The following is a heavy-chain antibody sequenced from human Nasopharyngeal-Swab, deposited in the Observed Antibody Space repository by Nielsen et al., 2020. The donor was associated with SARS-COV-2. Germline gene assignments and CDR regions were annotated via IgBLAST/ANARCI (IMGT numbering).Heavy chain of an antibody. V-gene: IGHV4-34*01. CDR2: ISHSGTT. D-gene: IGHD3-10*01. Sequence: SQTLSLTCAVYGGSLSGNYWSWIRQPPGKGLEWIGEISHSGTTNYNPSLKSRVTISVDTSKNQFSLKLTSVTAADTAVYYCARDITQLLWFGESRAFDIWGQGTMVTVSS. J-gene: IGHJ3*02. CDR1: GGSLSGNY. CDR3: ARDITQLLWFGESRAFDI.